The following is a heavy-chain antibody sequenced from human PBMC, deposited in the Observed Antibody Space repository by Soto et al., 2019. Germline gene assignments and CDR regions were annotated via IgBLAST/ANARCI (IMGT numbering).Heavy chain of an antibody. CDR2: INSDGSST. CDR1: GFNFSTYW. D-gene: IGHD1-1*01. J-gene: IGHJ3*02. CDR3: VRGGYMHACDI. Sequence: TGGSLRLSCAAAGFNFSTYWMYWVRQAPGKGLVWVAHINSDGSSTNYAEAVKGRFTFSRDNAKNTLYLQMNSLRAEDTAVYYCVRGGYMHACDIWGQGTMVTVSS. V-gene: IGHV3-74*01.